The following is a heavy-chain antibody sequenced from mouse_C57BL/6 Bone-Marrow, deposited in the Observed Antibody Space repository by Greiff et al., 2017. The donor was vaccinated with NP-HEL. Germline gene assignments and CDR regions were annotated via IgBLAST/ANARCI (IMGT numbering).Heavy chain of an antibody. CDR3: EGLRRDWYFDG. D-gene: IGHD2-12*01. CDR1: GYSITSGYY. CDR2: ISYAGSN. J-gene: IGHJ1*03. V-gene: IGHV3-6*01. Sequence: DVKLQESGPGLVKPSQSLSLSCSVPGYSITSGYYWNWIRQFPGNKLEWMGYISYAGSNNYNPSLKNRISITRDTSKNQSFLKLNSVTTEDTATYYCEGLRRDWYFDGWGTGTTVTVSS.